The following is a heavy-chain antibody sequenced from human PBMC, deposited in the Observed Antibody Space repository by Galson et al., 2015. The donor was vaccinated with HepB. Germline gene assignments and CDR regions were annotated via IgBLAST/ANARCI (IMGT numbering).Heavy chain of an antibody. V-gene: IGHV3-66*02. CDR2: IYTDDST. D-gene: IGHD4-17*01. CDR3: ARDPAVTTDYGMDV. CDR1: GFTVSSNY. Sequence: SLRLSCAASGFTVSSNYMSWVRQAPGKGLEWVSFIYTDDSTYYADSVKGRFTISGDNSKNTVYLQMDSLRAEDTAVYYCARDPAVTTDYGMDVWGQGTTVTVSS. J-gene: IGHJ6*02.